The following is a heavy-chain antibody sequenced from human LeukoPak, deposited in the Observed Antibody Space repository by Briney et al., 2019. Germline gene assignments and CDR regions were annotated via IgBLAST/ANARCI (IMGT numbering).Heavy chain of an antibody. Sequence: GRSLRLSCAASGFTFSSYAMHWVRQAPGKGLEWVAVISYDGSNKYYADSVKGRFTISRDNSKNTLYLQMNSLRAEDTAVYYCARAASSGYYYSLDYWGQGTLVTVSS. CDR2: ISYDGSNK. J-gene: IGHJ4*02. CDR1: GFTFSSYA. V-gene: IGHV3-30-3*01. CDR3: ARAASSGYYYSLDY. D-gene: IGHD3-22*01.